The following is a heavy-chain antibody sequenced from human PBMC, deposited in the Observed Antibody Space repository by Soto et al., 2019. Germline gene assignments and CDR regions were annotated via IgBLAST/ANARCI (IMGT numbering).Heavy chain of an antibody. D-gene: IGHD3-9*01. CDR2: VYYSGST. V-gene: IGHV4-39*01. CDR1: GVSVSRSSYY. CDR3: GRLEGLATISYYFDY. J-gene: IGHJ4*02. Sequence: SGTLSLTCTVSGVSVSRSSYYWGWVRPPPGKGLEWIGSVYYSGSTYYNPSLESRVTISVDKSKNQFSLKLMSLSAADTAVYYCGRLEGLATISYYFDYWGQGALVTVSS.